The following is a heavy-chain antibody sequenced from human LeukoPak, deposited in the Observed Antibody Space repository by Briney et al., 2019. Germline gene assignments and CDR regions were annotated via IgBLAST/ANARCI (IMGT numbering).Heavy chain of an antibody. CDR2: IFYSGST. CDR3: AKQRQLPYTSGWYWFDP. V-gene: IGHV4-39*07. D-gene: IGHD6-19*01. Sequence: SETLSLTCTVSGGSISSGTYYWGWIRQPPGKGLEWIGGIFYSGSTYYNPSLKSRLTISVDTSKNQFSLKLNSVTAADTAVYYCAKQRQLPYTSGWYWFDPWGQGTLVTVSS. CDR1: GGSISSGTYY. J-gene: IGHJ5*02.